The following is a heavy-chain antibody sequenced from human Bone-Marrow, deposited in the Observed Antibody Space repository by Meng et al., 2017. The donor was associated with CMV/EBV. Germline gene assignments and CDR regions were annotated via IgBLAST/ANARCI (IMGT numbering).Heavy chain of an antibody. CDR3: ARGTGYYTLFDY. CDR2: FYYSGNT. CDR1: GGSVSDDY. D-gene: IGHD3/OR15-3a*01. Sequence: SETLSLTCTVSGGSVSDDYWSWIRQPPGKGLEWIGYFYYSGNTNYNPSLKSRVTISVDTSKNQFSLKLSSVTAADTAVYYCARGTGYYTLFDYWGQGTLVTVSS. J-gene: IGHJ4*02. V-gene: IGHV4-59*02.